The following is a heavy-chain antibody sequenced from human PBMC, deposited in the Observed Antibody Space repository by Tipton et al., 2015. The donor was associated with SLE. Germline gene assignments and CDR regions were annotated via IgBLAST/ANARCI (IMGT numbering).Heavy chain of an antibody. CDR1: GFTFSSYA. D-gene: IGHD3-3*01. V-gene: IGHV3-30*02. CDR2: IWYDGSNT. J-gene: IGHJ6*02. Sequence: SLRLSCAASGFTFSSYAMHWVRQAPGKGLDWVAIIWYDGSNTYYADSVKGRFTISRENSKNTLYLRMNSLRPEDTAVYYCAKDQAPYYDFWSHYSSDYYYGMDVWGQGTTVTVSS. CDR3: AKDQAPYYDFWSHYSSDYYYGMDV.